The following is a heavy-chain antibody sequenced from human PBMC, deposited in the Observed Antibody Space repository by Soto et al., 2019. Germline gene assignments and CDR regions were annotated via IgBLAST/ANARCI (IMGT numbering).Heavy chain of an antibody. CDR3: AREGYCSGGSCYGFAFDI. Sequence: GGSLRLSCAASGFTFSSYSMNWVRQAPGKGLEWVSYISSSSSTIYYADSVKGRFTISRDNAKNSLYLQMNSLRAEDTAVYYCAREGYCSGGSCYGFAFDIWGQGTMVTVSS. CDR2: ISSSSSTI. V-gene: IGHV3-48*01. D-gene: IGHD2-15*01. J-gene: IGHJ3*02. CDR1: GFTFSSYS.